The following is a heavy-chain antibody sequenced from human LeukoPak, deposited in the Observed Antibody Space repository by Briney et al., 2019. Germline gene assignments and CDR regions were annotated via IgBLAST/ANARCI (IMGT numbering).Heavy chain of an antibody. Sequence: PGGSLRLSCAASGFTFSSYAMSWVRQPPGKGLEWIGSIYYSGSTYYNPSLKSRVTISVDTSKNQFSLKLSSVTAADTAVYYCARLSRSGYSPYWGQGTLVTVSS. CDR2: IYYSGST. V-gene: IGHV4-39*01. CDR1: GFTFSSYA. D-gene: IGHD5-18*01. J-gene: IGHJ4*02. CDR3: ARLSRSGYSPY.